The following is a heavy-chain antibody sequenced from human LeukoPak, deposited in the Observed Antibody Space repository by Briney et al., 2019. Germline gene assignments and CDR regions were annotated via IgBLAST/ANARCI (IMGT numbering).Heavy chain of an antibody. D-gene: IGHD2-2*01. CDR1: GFTFSDYY. CDR3: ARTNAGYCSSTSCDWFDP. Sequence: GGSLRLSCAASGFTFSDYYMSWIRQAPWKGLEWVSYISSSGSTIYYADSVKGRFTISRDNAKNSLYLQMNSLRAEDTAVYYCARTNAGYCSSTSCDWFDPWGQGTLVTVSS. V-gene: IGHV3-11*04. CDR2: ISSSGSTI. J-gene: IGHJ5*02.